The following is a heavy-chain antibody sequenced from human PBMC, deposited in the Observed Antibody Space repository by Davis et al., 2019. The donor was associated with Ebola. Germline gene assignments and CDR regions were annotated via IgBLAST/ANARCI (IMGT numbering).Heavy chain of an antibody. V-gene: IGHV4-59*02. Sequence: SETLSLTCTVSGASVKFSYWSWIRQPPGKGLEWIGFIYMGNTNYNPSLKGRVTISADTSKNQFSLNLTSVAAADTAVYYCARDHGAGNLDVWGQGTTVTVSS. CDR1: GASVKFSY. J-gene: IGHJ6*02. CDR2: IYMGNT. CDR3: ARDHGAGNLDV. D-gene: IGHD3-16*01.